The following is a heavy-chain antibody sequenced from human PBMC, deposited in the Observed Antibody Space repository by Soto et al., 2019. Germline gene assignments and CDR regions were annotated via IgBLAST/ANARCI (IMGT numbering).Heavy chain of an antibody. CDR3: ARGRGDCSGGSCDHWYFDL. D-gene: IGHD2-15*01. Sequence: VGSLRLSCAASGFTFSSYAMSWVRQAPGKGLEWVSAISGSGGSTYYADSVKGRFTVSRDNSKNTLYLQMNSLRAEDTAVYYCARGRGDCSGGSCDHWYFDLWGRGTLVTVSS. V-gene: IGHV3-23*01. CDR1: GFTFSSYA. J-gene: IGHJ2*01. CDR2: ISGSGGST.